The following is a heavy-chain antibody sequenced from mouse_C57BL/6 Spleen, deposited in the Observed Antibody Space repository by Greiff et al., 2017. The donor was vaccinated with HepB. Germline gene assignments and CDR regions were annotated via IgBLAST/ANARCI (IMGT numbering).Heavy chain of an antibody. CDR3: ARDEIYYRFAY. D-gene: IGHD1-1*01. CDR1: GFTFSSYA. Sequence: EVQLVESGGGLVKPGGSLKLSCAASGFTFSSYAMSWVRQTPEKRLEWVATISDGGSYTYYPDNVKGRFTISRDNAKNNLYLQMSHLKSEDTAMYYCARDEIYYRFAYWGQGTLVTVSA. CDR2: ISDGGSYT. J-gene: IGHJ3*01. V-gene: IGHV5-4*01.